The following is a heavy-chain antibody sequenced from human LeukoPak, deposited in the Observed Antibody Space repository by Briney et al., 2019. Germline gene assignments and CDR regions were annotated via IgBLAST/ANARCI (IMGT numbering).Heavy chain of an antibody. CDR1: GYTLTELS. J-gene: IGHJ4*02. CDR2: FDPEDGET. CDR3: ASVSGYCSSTSCPGYFDC. Sequence: GASVKVSCKVSGYTLTELSMHWVRQAPGKGLEWMGGFDPEDGETIYAQKFQGRVTMTEDTSTDTAYMELSSLRSEDTAVYYCASVSGYCSSTSCPGYFDCWGQGTLVTVSS. V-gene: IGHV1-24*01. D-gene: IGHD2-2*03.